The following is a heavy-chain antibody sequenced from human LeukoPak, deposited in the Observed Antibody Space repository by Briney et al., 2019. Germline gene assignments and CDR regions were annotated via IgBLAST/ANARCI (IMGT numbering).Heavy chain of an antibody. J-gene: IGHJ3*02. Sequence: SETLSLTCAVSGGSIGSHYWSWIRQPPGKGLEWIGYIYYSGNTYYSPSLHSRVTISVDTSKNHFSLKLTSVTAADTAVYYCARLLDNDSSGYPDTFDIWGQGTMVTISS. CDR2: IYYSGNT. V-gene: IGHV4-59*11. D-gene: IGHD3-22*01. CDR3: ARLLDNDSSGYPDTFDI. CDR1: GGSIGSHY.